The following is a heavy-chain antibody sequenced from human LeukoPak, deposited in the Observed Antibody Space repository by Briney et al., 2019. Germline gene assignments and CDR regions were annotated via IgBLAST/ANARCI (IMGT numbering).Heavy chain of an antibody. CDR1: GYSFTSYW. D-gene: IGHD6-19*01. CDR3: ARQISSMIAVAGTIDY. CDR2: IYPGDSDT. J-gene: IGHJ4*02. Sequence: GESPKISCKGSGYSFTSYWIGWVRQMPGKGLEWMGIIYPGDSDTRYSPSFQGQVTISADKSISTAYLQWSSLKASDTAMYYCARQISSMIAVAGTIDYWGQGTLVTVSS. V-gene: IGHV5-51*01.